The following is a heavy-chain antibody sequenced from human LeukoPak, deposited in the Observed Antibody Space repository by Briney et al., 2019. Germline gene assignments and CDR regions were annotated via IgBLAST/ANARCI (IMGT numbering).Heavy chain of an antibody. J-gene: IGHJ3*02. CDR3: ARALVAGVTLNALDI. V-gene: IGHV3-74*01. CDR1: GFSFSSYW. Sequence: GGSLRLSCAASGFSFSSYWMHWVRQVPGKGLVWVARIQYDGSTTNYADSVKGRFTISRDNAKKTLYVQMNSLRAEDTAVYYCARALVAGVTLNALDIWGQGTMVTVSS. CDR2: IQYDGSTT. D-gene: IGHD2-15*01.